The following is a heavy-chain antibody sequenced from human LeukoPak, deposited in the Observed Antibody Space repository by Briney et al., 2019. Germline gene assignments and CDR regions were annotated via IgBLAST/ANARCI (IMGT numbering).Heavy chain of an antibody. CDR1: GFTVSSNY. Sequence: PGGSLRLSRAASGFTVSSNYMSWVRQAPGKGLEWVSVIYSGGSTYYADSVKGRFTISRDNSKNTLYLQMNSLRAEDTAVYYCASGYYRTTFDYWGQGTLVTVSS. V-gene: IGHV3-53*01. CDR3: ASGYYRTTFDY. D-gene: IGHD3-22*01. J-gene: IGHJ4*02. CDR2: IYSGGST.